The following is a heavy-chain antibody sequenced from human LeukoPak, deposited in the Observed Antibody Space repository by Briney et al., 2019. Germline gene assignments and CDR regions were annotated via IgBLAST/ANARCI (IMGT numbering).Heavy chain of an antibody. D-gene: IGHD6-13*01. J-gene: IGHJ1*01. CDR1: GYTFTSYW. CDR2: IYPGDSNV. CDR3: ARSRSSWHTDFQY. Sequence: GESLKISCQGSGYTFTSYWIGWVRQMPGKGPEWMGIIYPGDSNVKYGPSFQGQVTISVDRSISTAYVQWRSLKASDSAMYYCARSRSSWHTDFQYWGQGTLVTVAS. V-gene: IGHV5-51*01.